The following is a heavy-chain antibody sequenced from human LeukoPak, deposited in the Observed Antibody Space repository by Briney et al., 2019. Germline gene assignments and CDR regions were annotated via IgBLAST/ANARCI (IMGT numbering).Heavy chain of an antibody. D-gene: IGHD3-22*01. CDR2: IIPIFGTA. V-gene: IGHV1-69*06. CDR1: GGTFSSYG. CDR3: ARTHYYDSSGYQGAGTYYYGMDV. Sequence: GASVKVSCKASGGTFSSYGISWVRQAPGQGLEWMGRIIPIFGTANYAQNFQGRVTFTADKFMSTAYMEVSSLRSEDTAIYYCARTHYYDSSGYQGAGTYYYGMDVWGQGTTVTVSS. J-gene: IGHJ6*02.